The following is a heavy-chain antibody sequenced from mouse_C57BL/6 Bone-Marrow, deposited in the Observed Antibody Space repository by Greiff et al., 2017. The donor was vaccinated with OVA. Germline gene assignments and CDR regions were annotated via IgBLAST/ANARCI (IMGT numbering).Heavy chain of an antibody. V-gene: IGHV1-64*01. J-gene: IGHJ4*01. Sequence: QVQLKESGAELVKPGASVKLSCKASGYTFTSYWMHWVKQRPGQGLEWIGMIHPNSGSTNYNEKFKSKATLTVDKSSSTAYMQLSSLTSEDSAVYYCAGITMDYWGQGTSVTVSS. CDR2: IHPNSGST. CDR1: GYTFTSYW. D-gene: IGHD2-4*01. CDR3: AGITMDY.